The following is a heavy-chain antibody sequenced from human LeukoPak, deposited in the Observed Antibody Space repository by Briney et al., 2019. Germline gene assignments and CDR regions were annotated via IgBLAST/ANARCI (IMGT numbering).Heavy chain of an antibody. J-gene: IGHJ4*02. D-gene: IGHD3-22*01. Sequence: GGSLRLSCAASGFFFNNFGMHWVRQAPGKGLEFVSAITCNGGSTYYANSVKGRFTISRDNSKNTLYLHMGSLRAEDMAVYYCARGGYFDTSGLIDYWGQGTLVTVSS. V-gene: IGHV3-64*01. CDR2: ITCNGGST. CDR1: GFFFNNFG. CDR3: ARGGYFDTSGLIDY.